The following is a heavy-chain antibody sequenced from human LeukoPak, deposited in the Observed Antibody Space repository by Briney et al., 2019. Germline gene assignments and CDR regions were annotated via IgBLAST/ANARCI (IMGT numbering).Heavy chain of an antibody. D-gene: IGHD3-10*01. CDR2: IYTSWST. J-gene: IGHJ5*02. Sequence: KPSETLSLTCPVSGGSISSYYWSWVRPPSGKELERIGRIYTSWSTNYYPSLKGRVNILVDTAKNHFPQKLTSVIASDPAVYSCARAEQYYGSGSYSNWFDPWGQGTPVTVSS. V-gene: IGHV4-4*07. CDR3: ARAEQYYGSGSYSNWFDP. CDR1: GGSISSYY.